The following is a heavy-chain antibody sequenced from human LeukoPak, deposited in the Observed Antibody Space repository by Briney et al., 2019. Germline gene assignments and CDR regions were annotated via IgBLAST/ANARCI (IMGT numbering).Heavy chain of an antibody. Sequence: GASVKVSCKASEAPFSSYAISWVRQAPGQGLKWMRTFIPIFGIANYAQKFQGRVTTTADKSTSTAYMELSSLRSEDTAVYYCARVGSSWSTAFDYWGQGTLVTVSS. CDR2: FIPIFGIA. CDR1: EAPFSSYA. D-gene: IGHD6-13*01. J-gene: IGHJ4*02. V-gene: IGHV1-69*04. CDR3: ARVGSSWSTAFDY.